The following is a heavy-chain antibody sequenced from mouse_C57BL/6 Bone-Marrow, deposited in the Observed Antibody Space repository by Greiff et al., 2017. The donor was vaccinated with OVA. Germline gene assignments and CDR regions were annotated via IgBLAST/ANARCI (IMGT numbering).Heavy chain of an antibody. D-gene: IGHD1-1*02. J-gene: IGHJ4*01. Sequence: VQLQQPGAELVMPGASVKLSCKASGYTFTSYWMHWVKQRPGQGLEWIGVIDPSDSYTNYNQKFKGKATLTVDKSSSTAYMQLSSLTSEDSAVYYCARGKYGRYDYAMDYWGQGTSVTVSA. CDR3: ARGKYGRYDYAMDY. CDR2: IDPSDSYT. V-gene: IGHV1-69*01. CDR1: GYTFTSYW.